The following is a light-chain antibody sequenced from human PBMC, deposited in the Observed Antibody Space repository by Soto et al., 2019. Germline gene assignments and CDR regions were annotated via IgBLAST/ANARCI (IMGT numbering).Light chain of an antibody. CDR1: SSDVGGYNY. Sequence: QSALTQPASVSGSPGHSITISCTGTSSDVGGYNYVSWYQQHPGKAPKLMIYDVSNRPSGVSNRFSGSKSGNTASLTISGLQAEDEADYYFSSYTSSSAYVFGTGTKLTVL. CDR3: SSYTSSSAYV. CDR2: DVS. J-gene: IGLJ1*01. V-gene: IGLV2-14*01.